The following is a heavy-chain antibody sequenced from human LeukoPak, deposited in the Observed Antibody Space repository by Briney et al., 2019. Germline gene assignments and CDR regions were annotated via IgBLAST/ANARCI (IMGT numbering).Heavy chain of an antibody. Sequence: EASVKVSCKASGGTFSSYAISWVRQAPGQGLEWMGGIIPISGTANYAQKFQGRVTFTTDESTSTAYMELTSLRSEDTAVYYCARGGTFYRRTLLNYFDYWGQGSLVTVSS. CDR1: GGTFSSYA. CDR2: IIPISGTA. J-gene: IGHJ4*02. D-gene: IGHD1-14*01. V-gene: IGHV1-69*05. CDR3: ARGGTFYRRTLLNYFDY.